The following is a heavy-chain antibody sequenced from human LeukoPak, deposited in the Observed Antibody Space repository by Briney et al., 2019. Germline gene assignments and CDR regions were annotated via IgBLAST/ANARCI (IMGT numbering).Heavy chain of an antibody. J-gene: IGHJ4*02. CDR2: IIPILGIA. V-gene: IGHV1-69*04. CDR1: GGTFSSYA. D-gene: IGHD3-10*01. CDR3: ARDREGWFGVPREYFDY. Sequence: SVKVSCKASGGTFSSYAISWVRQAPGQGLEWMGRIIPILGIANYAQKFQGRVTITADKSTSTAYMELSSLRPEDTAVYYCARDREGWFGVPREYFDYWGQGTLVTVSS.